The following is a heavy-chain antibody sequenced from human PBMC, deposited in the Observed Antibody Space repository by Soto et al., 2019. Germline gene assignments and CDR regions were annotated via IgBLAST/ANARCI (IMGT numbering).Heavy chain of an antibody. J-gene: IGHJ4*02. Sequence: EVQLVESGGGLVKPGGSLRLSCAASGFTFSHFSMNWVRQAPGKGLEWVSFISSSSSYIYYADSVKGRFTISRDNAKNSLFLQMNSLRAEDTAVYYCARGDIVATGYDYWGQGTLFSVSS. CDR1: GFTFSHFS. V-gene: IGHV3-21*01. CDR2: ISSSSSYI. D-gene: IGHD5-12*01. CDR3: ARGDIVATGYDY.